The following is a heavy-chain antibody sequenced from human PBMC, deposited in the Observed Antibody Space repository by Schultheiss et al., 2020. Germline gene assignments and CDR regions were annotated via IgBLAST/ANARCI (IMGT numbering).Heavy chain of an antibody. V-gene: IGHV4-39*01. CDR3: ARHSRIVVVTH. CDR2: IYYSGST. J-gene: IGHJ4*02. D-gene: IGHD2-21*02. Sequence: SETLSLTCTVSGGSISSSSYYWGWIRQPPGKGLVWIGSIYYSGSTYYNPSLKSRVTISVDTSKNQFSLKLSSVTAADTAVYYCARHSRIVVVTHWGQGTLVTVSS. CDR1: GGSISSSSYY.